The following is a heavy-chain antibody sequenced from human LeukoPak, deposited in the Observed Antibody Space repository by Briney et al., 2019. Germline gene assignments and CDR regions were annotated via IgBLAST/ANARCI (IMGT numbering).Heavy chain of an antibody. CDR2: ISYDGSNK. Sequence: GGSLRLSCAASGFTFSSYAMHWVRQAPGKGLEWVAVISYDGSNKYYADSVKGRFTISRDNSKNTLYLQMNSLRAADTAVYYCARGSRYSGYDYASEPIADYWGQGTLVTVSS. D-gene: IGHD5-12*01. CDR3: ARGSRYSGYDYASEPIADY. CDR1: GFTFSSYA. V-gene: IGHV3-30-3*01. J-gene: IGHJ4*02.